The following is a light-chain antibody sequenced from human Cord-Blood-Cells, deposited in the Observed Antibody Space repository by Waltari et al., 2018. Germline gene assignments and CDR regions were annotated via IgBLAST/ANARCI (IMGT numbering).Light chain of an antibody. V-gene: IGKV1-5*01. CDR1: QSISSW. J-gene: IGKJ1*01. Sequence: DIQMTQSPSTLSASVGDRFTITCRASQSISSWLAWYQQKPRKAPNLLIYDASSLESGVPSRVSGSGSGTEFTLTISSLQPDDFATYYCQQYNSYSWTFGQGTKVEIK. CDR3: QQYNSYSWT. CDR2: DAS.